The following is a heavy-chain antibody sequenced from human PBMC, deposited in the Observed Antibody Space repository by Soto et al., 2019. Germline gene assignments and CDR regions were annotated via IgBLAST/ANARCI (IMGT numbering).Heavy chain of an antibody. J-gene: IGHJ6*02. Sequence: QVQLVQSGAEVKKPGASVKVSCKASGYTFSSFGINWVRQAPGQGLEWMGWISAYNGNTKHAQKLQGRVPTTTDTSTSTAEMELGSLGPDERAVLSCAIGGRRGFGGGRYGIGVCGQGTTVTVSS. CDR2: ISAYNGNT. D-gene: IGHD3-10*01. CDR1: GYTFSSFG. CDR3: AIGGRRGFGGGRYGIGV. V-gene: IGHV1-18*01.